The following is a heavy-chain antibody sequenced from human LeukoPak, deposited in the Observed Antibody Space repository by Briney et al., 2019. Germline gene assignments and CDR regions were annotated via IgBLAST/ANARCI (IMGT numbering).Heavy chain of an antibody. CDR2: TYYRSKWYN. J-gene: IGHJ4*02. Sequence: SQTLSLTCAISGDSVSRDTAAWNWVRQSPSRGLEWLGRTYYRSKWYNDYAVSMKSRITINPDTSKNQFFLQLNSVPPEDTAVYYCARDRGGSSWYYFDNWGQGSLVTVSS. CDR1: GDSVSRDTAA. D-gene: IGHD6-13*01. CDR3: ARDRGGSSWYYFDN. V-gene: IGHV6-1*01.